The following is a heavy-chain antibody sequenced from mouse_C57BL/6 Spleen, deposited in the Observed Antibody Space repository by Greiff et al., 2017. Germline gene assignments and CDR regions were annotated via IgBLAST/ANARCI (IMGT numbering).Heavy chain of an antibody. CDR3: ASDDDYDGRWYFDV. V-gene: IGHV1-59*01. CDR1: GYTFTSYW. J-gene: IGHJ1*03. Sequence: QVQLQQPGAELVRPGTSVKLSCKASGYTFTSYWMHWVKQRPGQGLEWIGVIDPSDSYTNYNQKFKGKATLTVDTSSSTAYMQLNSLTSEDSAVYSGASDDDYDGRWYFDVWGTGTTVTVSS. D-gene: IGHD2-4*01. CDR2: IDPSDSYT.